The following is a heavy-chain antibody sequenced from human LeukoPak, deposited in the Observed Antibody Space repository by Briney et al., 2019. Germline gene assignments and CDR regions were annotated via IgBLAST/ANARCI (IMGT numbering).Heavy chain of an antibody. Sequence: KASETLSLTCAVYGGSFSGYYWSWIRQPPGKGLEWIGEINHSGSTNYNPSLKSRVTISVDTSKNQFSLKLSSVTAADTAVYYCARRITMVRGVISKYYFDYWGQGTLVTVSS. J-gene: IGHJ4*02. CDR1: GGSFSGYY. CDR3: ARRITMVRGVISKYYFDY. V-gene: IGHV4-34*01. D-gene: IGHD3-10*01. CDR2: INHSGST.